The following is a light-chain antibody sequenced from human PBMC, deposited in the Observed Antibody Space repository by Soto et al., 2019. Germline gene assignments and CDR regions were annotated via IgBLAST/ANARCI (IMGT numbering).Light chain of an antibody. CDR2: DAS. CDR1: HDISNY. J-gene: IGKJ4*01. CDR3: QQCDDIPST. Sequence: DIQMTQSPSSLSASVGDRVTITCQASHDISNYLNWYQQKPGKAPKLLIYDASVLETGVPSRFGGSGSGTDFNFTITSLQPEDIGTYYCQQCDDIPSTFGGGTRVEIQ. V-gene: IGKV1-33*01.